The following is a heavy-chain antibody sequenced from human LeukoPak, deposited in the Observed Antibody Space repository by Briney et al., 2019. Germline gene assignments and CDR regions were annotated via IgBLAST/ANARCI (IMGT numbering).Heavy chain of an antibody. CDR2: IHPADSDT. J-gene: IGHJ4*02. D-gene: IGHD3-22*01. Sequence: GESLKISCQGSGYSFNTYWIGWVRQMPGKGLEWMGIIHPADSDTRYSPSFQGQVTISADKSIGTTYLQWSSLKASDTAMYYCATRPYYDGSGSYWLNWGQGTLVTVSS. CDR1: GYSFNTYW. CDR3: ATRPYYDGSGSYWLN. V-gene: IGHV5-51*01.